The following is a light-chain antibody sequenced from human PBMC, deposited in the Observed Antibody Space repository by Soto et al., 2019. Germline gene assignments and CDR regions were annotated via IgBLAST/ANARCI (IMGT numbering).Light chain of an antibody. Sequence: EIVLTQSPGTLSLSPGERATLSCRASQSVSSSYLAWDQQKPGQAPRLLIYGASSRATGIPDRFSGSGSGTDFTLTISRLEPEDFAVYYCHQYGSSPFTFGPGTKVDIK. CDR3: HQYGSSPFT. CDR2: GAS. CDR1: QSVSSSY. V-gene: IGKV3-20*01. J-gene: IGKJ3*01.